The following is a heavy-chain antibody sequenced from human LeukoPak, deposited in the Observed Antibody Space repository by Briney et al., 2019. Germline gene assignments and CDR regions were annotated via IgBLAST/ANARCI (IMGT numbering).Heavy chain of an antibody. D-gene: IGHD5/OR15-5a*01. V-gene: IGHV4-59*08. J-gene: IGHJ4*02. CDR1: GGSISSYY. Sequence: SETLSLTCTVSGGSISSYYWSWIRQPPGKGLEWIGHIYSSGSTSFSPSLKSRVTMSLDTSKNQFSLKLSSVTAADTALYYCARQDSQGGVSTTRLDYWGQGALVTVSS. CDR2: IYSSGST. CDR3: ARQDSQGGVSTTRLDY.